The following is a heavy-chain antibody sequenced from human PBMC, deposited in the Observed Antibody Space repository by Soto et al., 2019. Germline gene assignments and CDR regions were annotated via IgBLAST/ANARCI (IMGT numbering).Heavy chain of an antibody. CDR3: ARVGRDYGDSIYYYGMDV. V-gene: IGHV4-59*01. D-gene: IGHD4-17*01. J-gene: IGHJ6*02. CDR2: IYYSGST. Sequence: PSVTLCLTCTVSGGSLISYCLSWIRPPPGKGLEWIGYIYYSGSTNYNPSLKSRVTISVDTSKNQFSLKLSSVTAADTAVYYCARVGRDYGDSIYYYGMDVWGQGTTVTVSS. CDR1: GGSLISYC.